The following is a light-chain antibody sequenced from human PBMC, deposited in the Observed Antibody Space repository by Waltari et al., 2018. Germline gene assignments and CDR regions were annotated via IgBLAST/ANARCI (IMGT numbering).Light chain of an antibody. V-gene: IGLV3-1*01. Sequence: SYDLSQPPSLPVSPGQTVTVTCSGEKLGNKYVSWYQQRPGQSPILVLYQDTRRPSGIPVRFSGSNSGNTATLTISGTQAMDEADYYCQAWDSSTVVFGGGTKLTVL. CDR2: QDT. J-gene: IGLJ3*02. CDR1: KLGNKY. CDR3: QAWDSSTVV.